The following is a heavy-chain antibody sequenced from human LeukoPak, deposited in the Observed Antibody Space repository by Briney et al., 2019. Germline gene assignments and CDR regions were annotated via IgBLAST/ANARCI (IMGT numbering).Heavy chain of an antibody. Sequence: SEALSLTCIVSGGSIRSSIYYWGWTRQPPGGGLEGSGCIYYSGSTSYNTPLKSRVAISVDTSKPQFSLKLSSVTAADTAVYYCARLSDYYDSSGYDTTELVFDNWGQGTLVTVSS. CDR2: IYYSGST. D-gene: IGHD3-22*01. CDR1: GGSIRSSIYY. CDR3: ARLSDYYDSSGYDTTELVFDN. V-gene: IGHV4-39*01. J-gene: IGHJ4*02.